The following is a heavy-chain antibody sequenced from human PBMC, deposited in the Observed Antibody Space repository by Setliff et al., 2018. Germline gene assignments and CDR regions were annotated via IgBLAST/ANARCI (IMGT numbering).Heavy chain of an antibody. CDR3: AREQWLDPPGYYYMDV. Sequence: LSLTCAVYGGSFSGYYRSWIRQPPGKRLEWIGEIIHSGSTNYNPSLKSRVTMSIDTSKNQFSLKLNSVTAVDMAVYYCAREQWLDPPGYYYMDVWAKGTTVTVSS. J-gene: IGHJ6*03. CDR2: IIHSGST. CDR1: GGSFSGYY. D-gene: IGHD6-19*01. V-gene: IGHV4-34*12.